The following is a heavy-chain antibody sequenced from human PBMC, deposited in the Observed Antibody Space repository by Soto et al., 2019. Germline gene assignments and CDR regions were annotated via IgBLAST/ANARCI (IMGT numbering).Heavy chain of an antibody. CDR2: ISSSSSYI. CDR3: ARWNTYGTWDY. J-gene: IGHJ4*01. V-gene: IGHV3-21*01. CDR1: GFTFSSYS. Sequence: EVQLVESGGGLVKPGGSLRLSCAASGFTFSSYSMNWVRQAPGKGLEWVSSISSSSSYIYYADSVKGRFTISRDNAKNSXXXXXXXXXXXXXXXYYCARWNTYGTWDY. D-gene: IGHD3-10*01.